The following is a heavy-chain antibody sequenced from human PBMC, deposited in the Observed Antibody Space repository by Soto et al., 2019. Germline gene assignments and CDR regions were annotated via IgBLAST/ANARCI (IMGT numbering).Heavy chain of an antibody. CDR2: IYPGDSDT. D-gene: IGHD2-15*01. Sequence: PGESLKISCKGSGYSFTSYWIGWVRQMPGKGLEWMGIIYPGDSDTRYSPSFQGQVTISADKSISTAYLQWSSLKASDTAMYYCARLINDIVVVVAATEVAFDIWGQGTMVTV. CDR1: GYSFTSYW. CDR3: ARLINDIVVVVAATEVAFDI. J-gene: IGHJ3*02. V-gene: IGHV5-51*01.